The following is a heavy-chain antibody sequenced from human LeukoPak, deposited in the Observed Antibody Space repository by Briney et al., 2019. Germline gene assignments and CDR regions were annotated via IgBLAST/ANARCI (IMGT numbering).Heavy chain of an antibody. CDR1: DDSITMYY. V-gene: IGHV4-34*01. Sequence: PSETLSLTCTVSDDSITMYYWTWIRQPPGKGLEWIGEINHSGSTNYNPSLESRLTISIDMSKNQMSMRLNSVTAADTAVYFCAKYSLSRETFQHWGQGTLVTVSS. CDR2: INHSGST. D-gene: IGHD5/OR15-5a*01. CDR3: AKYSLSRETFQH. J-gene: IGHJ1*01.